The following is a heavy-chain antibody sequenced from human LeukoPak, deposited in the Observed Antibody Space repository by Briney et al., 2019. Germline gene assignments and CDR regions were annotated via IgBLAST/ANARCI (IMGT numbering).Heavy chain of an antibody. CDR2: IWYDGSRK. Sequence: GRSLRLSCAASGFTFSDYGIHWVRQAPGQGLEWVALIWYDGSRKYYADSVKGRFTISRDNTKNTLYLQLNSLRADDTAVYYCARAHSSSSTFDLWGQGTLVTVSS. CDR1: GFTFSDYG. D-gene: IGHD6-6*01. CDR3: ARAHSSSSTFDL. V-gene: IGHV3-33*01. J-gene: IGHJ4*02.